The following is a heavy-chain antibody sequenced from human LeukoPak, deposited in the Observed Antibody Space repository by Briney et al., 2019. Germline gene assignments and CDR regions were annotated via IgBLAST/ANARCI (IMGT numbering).Heavy chain of an antibody. CDR1: GFTFSSHW. Sequence: GGSLRPSCAASGFTFSSHWMHWVRQVPGKALVWVSRINIDGSSISYADAVKGRFIISRDNAKNTLYLQMNSPRAEDTAVYYCARSWDVDYWGQGTLVTVSS. CDR3: ARSWDVDY. CDR2: INIDGSSI. J-gene: IGHJ4*02. D-gene: IGHD1-26*01. V-gene: IGHV3-74*01.